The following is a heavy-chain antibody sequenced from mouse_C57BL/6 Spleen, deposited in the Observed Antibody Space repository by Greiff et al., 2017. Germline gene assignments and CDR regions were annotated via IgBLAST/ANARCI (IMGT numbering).Heavy chain of an antibody. CDR2: ISYDGSN. J-gene: IGHJ1*03. D-gene: IGHD4-1*01. CDR1: GYSITSGYY. V-gene: IGHV3-6*01. CDR3: ASNWDWYFDV. Sequence: EVKLVESGPGLVKPSQSLSLTCSVTGYSITSGYYWNWIRQFPGNKLEWMGYISYDGSNNYNPSLKNRISITRDTSKNQFFLKLNSVTTEDTATYYCASNWDWYFDVWGTGTTVAVSA.